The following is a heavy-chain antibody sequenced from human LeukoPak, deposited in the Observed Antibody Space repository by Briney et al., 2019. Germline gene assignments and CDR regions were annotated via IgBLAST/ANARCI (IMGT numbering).Heavy chain of an antibody. CDR3: ARDRRPRAVAGAYISYGMDV. J-gene: IGHJ6*02. CDR1: GGSTNNYF. CDR2: VNPYGTS. D-gene: IGHD6-19*01. Sequence: SETLSLTCSVSGGSTNNYFWSWIRQSAGKGLEWIGRVNPYGTSNYNPSLKSRVTMFVDNSKNLVSLRLTSLTAADTAVYYCARDRRPRAVAGAYISYGMDVWGQGTTVTVSS. V-gene: IGHV4-4*07.